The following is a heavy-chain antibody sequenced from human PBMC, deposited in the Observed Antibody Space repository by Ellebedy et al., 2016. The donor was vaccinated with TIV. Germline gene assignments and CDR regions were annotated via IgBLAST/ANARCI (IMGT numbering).Heavy chain of an antibody. CDR1: GGSISSYY. CDR2: IYYSGST. J-gene: IGHJ5*02. D-gene: IGHD5-18*01. Sequence: MPGGSLRLSCTVSGGSISSYYWSWIRQPPGKGLEWIGYIYYSGSTNYNPSLKSRVTISVDTSKNQFSLKLSSVTAADTAVYYCARGGVGYSYGWPTSSWFDPWGQGTLVTVSS. CDR3: ARGGVGYSYGWPTSSWFDP. V-gene: IGHV4-59*01.